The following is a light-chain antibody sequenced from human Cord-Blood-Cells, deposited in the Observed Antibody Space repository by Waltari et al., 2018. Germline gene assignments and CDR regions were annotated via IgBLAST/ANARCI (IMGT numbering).Light chain of an antibody. V-gene: IGLV2-11*01. CDR1: SSDVGGYNL. CDR3: CSYAGSYTWV. J-gene: IGLJ1*01. Sequence: QSALTQPPPVSGCRGQSVPISCTGTSSDVGGYNLVSWYQQHPGKAPKLMIYDVSKRPSGVPDRFSGSKSGNTASLTISGLQAEDEADYYCCSYAGSYTWVFGTGTKVTVL. CDR2: DVS.